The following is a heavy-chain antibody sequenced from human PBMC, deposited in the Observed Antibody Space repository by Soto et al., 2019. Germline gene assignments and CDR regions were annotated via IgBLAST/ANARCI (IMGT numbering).Heavy chain of an antibody. J-gene: IGHJ4*02. CDR2: INHSGST. CDR3: ARGTLYNFWSGYYSGRPYYFDY. D-gene: IGHD3-3*01. V-gene: IGHV4-34*01. CDR1: GGSFSGYY. Sequence: SETLSLTCAVYGGSFSGYYWSWIRQPPGKRLERIGEINHSGSTNYNPSLKSRVTISVDTSKNQFSLKLSSVTAADTAVYYCARGTLYNFWSGYYSGRPYYFDYWGQGTLVTVSS.